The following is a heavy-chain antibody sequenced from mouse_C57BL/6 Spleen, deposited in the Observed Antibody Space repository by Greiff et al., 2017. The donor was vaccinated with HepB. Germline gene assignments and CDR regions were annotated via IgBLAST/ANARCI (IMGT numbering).Heavy chain of an antibody. CDR1: GYTFTSYW. Sequence: QVQLKQPGAELVKPGASVKLSCKASGYTFTSYWMQWVKQRPGQGLEWIGEIDPSDSYTNYNQKFKGKATLTVDTSSSTAYMQLSSLTSEDSAVYYCASVGALGAYWGQGTLVTVSA. CDR3: ASVGALGAY. J-gene: IGHJ3*01. D-gene: IGHD3-1*01. CDR2: IDPSDSYT. V-gene: IGHV1-50*01.